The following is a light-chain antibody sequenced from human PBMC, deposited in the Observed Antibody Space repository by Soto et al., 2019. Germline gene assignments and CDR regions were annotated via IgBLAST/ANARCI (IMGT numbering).Light chain of an antibody. V-gene: IGLV4-69*01. Sequence: QPVLTQSPSASASLGASVKLTCTLSSGHSSYAIAWHQQQPENGPRYLMKLNSDGSHSKGDGIPDRFSGSSSGAERYLTISSLQSEDEADYYCQTWGTVFGGGTKLTVL. J-gene: IGLJ2*01. CDR1: SGHSSYA. CDR2: LNSDGSH. CDR3: QTWGTV.